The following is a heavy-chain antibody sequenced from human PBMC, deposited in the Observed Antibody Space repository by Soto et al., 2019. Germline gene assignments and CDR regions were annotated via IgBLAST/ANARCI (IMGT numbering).Heavy chain of an antibody. CDR3: ARGPVVSLYNWFDP. Sequence: QVQLQQWGAGLLKPSETLSLTCAVYGGSFSGYYWSWIRQPPGKGLEWFGEIKHSGSTNYNPSLKRRVTISVDTSKNQYPLKLSSVTAADTAVYYCARGPVVSLYNWFDPWGQGTLVTVAS. V-gene: IGHV4-34*01. CDR1: GGSFSGYY. J-gene: IGHJ5*02. D-gene: IGHD2-2*01. CDR2: IKHSGST.